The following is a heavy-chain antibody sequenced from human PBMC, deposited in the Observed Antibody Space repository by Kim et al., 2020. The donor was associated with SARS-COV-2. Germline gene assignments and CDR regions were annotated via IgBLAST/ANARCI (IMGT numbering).Heavy chain of an antibody. Sequence: YIFDAYSVKGRFTISRDNAKNSVYLQMNSLRAEDTAVYYCARSTIFGVAEFWGQGTLVTVSS. J-gene: IGHJ4*02. CDR3: ARSTIFGVAEF. V-gene: IGHV3-21*01. CDR2: YI. D-gene: IGHD3-3*01.